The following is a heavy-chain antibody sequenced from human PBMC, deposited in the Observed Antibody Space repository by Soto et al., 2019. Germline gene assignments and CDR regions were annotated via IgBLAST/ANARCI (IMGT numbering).Heavy chain of an antibody. Sequence: PGGSLRLSCAASGFTFSDYYMSWIRQAPGKGLEWVSYISSSGSTIYYADSVKGRFTISRDNAKNSLYLQMNSLRAEDTAVYYCARDPPWEGYYYYMDVWGKGTTVTVSS. D-gene: IGHD1-26*01. CDR3: ARDPPWEGYYYYMDV. CDR1: GFTFSDYY. CDR2: ISSSGSTI. J-gene: IGHJ6*03. V-gene: IGHV3-11*01.